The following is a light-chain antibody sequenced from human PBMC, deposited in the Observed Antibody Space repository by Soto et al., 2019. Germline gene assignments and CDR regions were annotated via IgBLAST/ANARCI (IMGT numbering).Light chain of an antibody. CDR3: SSFTSSNTYV. Sequence: QSALTQPASVSGSPGQSITISCTGTSSDVGGYNYVSWYQQHPGKAPKLMIYEVSNRPSGVSNRFSGSKSGNTASLTISGLQDEDEADYYCSSFTSSNTYVFGTGTK. V-gene: IGLV2-14*01. CDR1: SSDVGGYNY. CDR2: EVS. J-gene: IGLJ1*01.